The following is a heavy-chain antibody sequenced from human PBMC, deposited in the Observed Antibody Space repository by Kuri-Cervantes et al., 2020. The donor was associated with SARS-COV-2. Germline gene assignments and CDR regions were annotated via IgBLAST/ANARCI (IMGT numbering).Heavy chain of an antibody. V-gene: IGHV3-30*18. CDR1: GFNFRSYG. J-gene: IGHJ4*02. D-gene: IGHD1-26*01. CDR2: ISYDGSNK. CDR3: AKEYSGSWGYGY. Sequence: GGSLRLSCAASGFNFRSYGARWVRQAPGKGLEWVAVISYDGSNKYYADSVKGRFTISRDNSKNTLYLQMNSLRAEDTAVYYCAKEYSGSWGYGYWGQGTLVTVSS.